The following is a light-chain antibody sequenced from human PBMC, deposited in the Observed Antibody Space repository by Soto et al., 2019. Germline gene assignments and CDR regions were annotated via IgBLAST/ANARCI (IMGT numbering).Light chain of an antibody. Sequence: EIVSTQCPATLSVSPWDTATLSCRASHSISSNLAWYQQQPAQAPRLLIYGASTRATAIPASFSGSGSGTEFTLTTSSLQSADFAVSYCQQYNNWPPRTFGQGTKVDIK. CDR2: GAS. CDR3: QQYNNWPPRT. CDR1: HSISSN. J-gene: IGKJ1*01. V-gene: IGKV3-15*01.